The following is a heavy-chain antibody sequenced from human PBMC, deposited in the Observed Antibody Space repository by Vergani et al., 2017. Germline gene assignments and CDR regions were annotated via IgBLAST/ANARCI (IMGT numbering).Heavy chain of an antibody. CDR2: IKSKTDGGTA. D-gene: IGHD2-2*01. CDR1: GFTFSNAW. V-gene: IGHV3-15*01. Sequence: VQLVESGGGLVKPGGSLRLSCAASGFTFSNAWMSWVRQAPGKGLEWVGRIKSKTDGGTADYAAPVKGRFTISRDDSKNTLYLQMTGLKTEDTAVYYCTTGDIVVVPAALKYYFDYWGQGTLVTVSS. CDR3: TTGDIVVVPAALKYYFDY. J-gene: IGHJ4*02.